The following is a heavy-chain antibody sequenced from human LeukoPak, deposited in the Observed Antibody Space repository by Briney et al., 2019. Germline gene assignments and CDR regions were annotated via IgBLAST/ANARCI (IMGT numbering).Heavy chain of an antibody. D-gene: IGHD3-10*01. J-gene: IGHJ4*01. CDR2: ISHSGSTI. CDR3: ATYGSGSGTFFDS. Sequence: GGSLRLSCAASGYMFSDYYMSWIRQAPEKGLEWLSYISHSGSTIYYADSVKGRFTISRDKAKNSLYLQMNSLRAEDTALYYCATYGSGSGTFFDSWGQGTLVTVSS. V-gene: IGHV3-11*04. CDR1: GYMFSDYY.